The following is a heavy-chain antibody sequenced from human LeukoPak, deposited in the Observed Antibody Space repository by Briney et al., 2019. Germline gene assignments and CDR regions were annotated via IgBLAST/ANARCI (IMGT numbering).Heavy chain of an antibody. CDR1: GFTFSSYW. V-gene: IGHV3-7*01. D-gene: IGHD6-19*01. CDR2: IKQDGSEK. Sequence: GGSLGLSCAASGFTFSSYWMSWVRQAPGKGLEWVANIKQDGSEKYYVDSVKGRFTISRDNAKNSLYLQMNSLRAEDTAVYYCARIAVAGTFDYWGQGTLVTVSS. J-gene: IGHJ4*02. CDR3: ARIAVAGTFDY.